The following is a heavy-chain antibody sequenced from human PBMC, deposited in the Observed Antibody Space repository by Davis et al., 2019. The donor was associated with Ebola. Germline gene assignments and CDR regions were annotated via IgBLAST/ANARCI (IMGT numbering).Heavy chain of an antibody. CDR2: INHSGST. Sequence: SETLSLTCAVYGGSFSGYYWSWIRQPPGKGLEWIGEINHSGSTNYNPSLKSRVTISVDTSKNQFSLKLSSVTAADTAVYYCARGPGYYYDSSGYYYVRHLDYWGQGTLVTVPS. CDR3: ARGPGYYYDSSGYYYVRHLDY. CDR1: GGSFSGYY. D-gene: IGHD3-22*01. J-gene: IGHJ4*02. V-gene: IGHV4-34*01.